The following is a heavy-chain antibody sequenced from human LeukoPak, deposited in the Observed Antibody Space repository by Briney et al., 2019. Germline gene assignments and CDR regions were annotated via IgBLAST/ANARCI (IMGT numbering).Heavy chain of an antibody. J-gene: IGHJ4*02. CDR2: IRSKAYGGTT. V-gene: IGHV3-49*03. D-gene: IGHD3-10*01. CDR3: TRDGLLWFGEFLRLDY. CDR1: GFTFGDYA. Sequence: PGGSLRLSCTASGFTFGDYAMSWFRQAPGKGLEWVGFIRSKAYGGTTEYAASVKGRFTISRDDSKSIAYLQMNSLKTEDTAVYYCTRDGLLWFGEFLRLDYWGQGTLVTVSS.